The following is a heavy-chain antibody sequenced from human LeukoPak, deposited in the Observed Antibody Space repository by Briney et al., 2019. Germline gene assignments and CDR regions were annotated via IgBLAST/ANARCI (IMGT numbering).Heavy chain of an antibody. J-gene: IGHJ4*02. D-gene: IGHD4-23*01. CDR3: AREVSRWPYYFDY. V-gene: IGHV4-30-4*01. CDR2: IYYSGST. Sequence: PSQTLSLACTVSGGSISSGDYYWSWIRQPPGKGLEWIGYIYYSGSTYYNPSLKSRVTISVDTSKNQFSLKLSSVTAADTAVYYCAREVSRWPYYFDYWGQGTLVTVSS. CDR1: GGSISSGDYY.